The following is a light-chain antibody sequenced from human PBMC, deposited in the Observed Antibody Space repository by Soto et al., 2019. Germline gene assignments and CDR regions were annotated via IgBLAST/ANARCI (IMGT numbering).Light chain of an antibody. CDR2: GAS. J-gene: IGKJ1*01. CDR1: QSVSNN. Sequence: ETVMTQSPDTLSVSPGERVTLSCRASQSVSNNLAWYQQKPGQTPRLLIYGASTRVTGIPVRFSGRGSGTEFSLTISILQSEDFAIYYCQQYNNWPPWTFGQGTKVEMK. CDR3: QQYNNWPPWT. V-gene: IGKV3-15*01.